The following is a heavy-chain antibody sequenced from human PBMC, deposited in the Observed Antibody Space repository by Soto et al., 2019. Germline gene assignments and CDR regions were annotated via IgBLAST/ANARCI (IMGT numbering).Heavy chain of an antibody. CDR2: IYYSGST. D-gene: IGHD3-22*01. Sequence: QVQLQESGPGLVKPSQTLSLTCTVSGGSISSGDYYWSWIRQPPGKGLEWIGYIYYSGSTYYNPFLKSRVTISVDTSKSQFSPKLSSVTAADTAVYYCARRKLDYYDSIGYSCAFDIWGQGTMVTVSS. CDR3: ARRKLDYYDSIGYSCAFDI. V-gene: IGHV4-30-4*01. CDR1: GGSISSGDYY. J-gene: IGHJ3*02.